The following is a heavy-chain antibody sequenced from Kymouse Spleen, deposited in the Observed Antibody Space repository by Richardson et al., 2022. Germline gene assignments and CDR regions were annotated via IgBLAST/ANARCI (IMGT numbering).Heavy chain of an antibody. Sequence: QVQLVESGGGVVQPGRSLRLSCAASGFTFSSYGMHWVRQAPGKGLEWVAVIWYDGSNKYYADSVKGRFTISRDNSKNTLYLQMNSLRAEDTAVYYCAREILTGLFDYWGQGTLVTVSS. J-gene: IGHJ4*02. V-gene: IGHV3-33*01. CDR2: IWYDGSNK. D-gene: IGHD3-9*01. CDR3: AREILTGLFDY. CDR1: GFTFSSYG.